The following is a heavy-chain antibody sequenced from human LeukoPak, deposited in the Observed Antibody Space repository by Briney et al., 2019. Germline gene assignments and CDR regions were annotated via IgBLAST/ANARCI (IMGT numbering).Heavy chain of an antibody. V-gene: IGHV1-2*02. J-gene: IGHJ4*02. CDR3: ASSGMAVADVDY. CDR2: INPNSGCT. D-gene: IGHD6-19*01. Sequence: ASVKVSCKASGYTFTGYYMHWVRQAPGQGLEWMGWINPNSGCTNYAQKFQGRVTMTRDTSISTAYMELSRLRSDDTAVYYCASSGMAVADVDYWGQGTLVTVSS. CDR1: GYTFTGYY.